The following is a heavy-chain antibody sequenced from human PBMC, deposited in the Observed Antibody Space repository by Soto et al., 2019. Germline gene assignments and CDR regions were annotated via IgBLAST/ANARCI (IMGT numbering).Heavy chain of an antibody. Sequence: PGGSLRLSCAASGFTFCSYAMSWVRQAPGKGLEWVSGISGSGGSTSYADSVKGRFTISRDNAKNTLYLQMNSLRAEDTAVYYCARDLLCSGGSCYAGWLWYYYGMDVWGQGTTVTVSS. D-gene: IGHD2-15*01. V-gene: IGHV3-23*01. CDR1: GFTFCSYA. J-gene: IGHJ6*02. CDR2: ISGSGGST. CDR3: ARDLLCSGGSCYAGWLWYYYGMDV.